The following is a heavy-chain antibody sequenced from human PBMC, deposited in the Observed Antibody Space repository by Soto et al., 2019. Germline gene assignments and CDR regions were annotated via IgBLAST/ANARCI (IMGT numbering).Heavy chain of an antibody. CDR1: GGTFSSYA. CDR3: AREPTGYCSGGSCYDY. J-gene: IGHJ4*02. CDR2: SIPIFGTA. D-gene: IGHD2-15*01. Sequence: QVQRVQSGAEVKKPGSSVNVSCKASGGTFSSYAISWVRQAPGQGLEWMGGSIPIFGTANYAQKFQGRVTITADESTSKAYIELSSLRSEDTAVYYCAREPTGYCSGGSCYDYWGQGTLVTVSS. V-gene: IGHV1-69*01.